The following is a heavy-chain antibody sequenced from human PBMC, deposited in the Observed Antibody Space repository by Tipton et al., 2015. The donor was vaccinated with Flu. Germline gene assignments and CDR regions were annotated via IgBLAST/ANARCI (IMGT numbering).Heavy chain of an antibody. CDR2: IYTSGST. CDR1: GGSISSGSYY. Sequence: LSLTCTVSGGSISSGSYYWSWIRQPAGKGLEWIGRIYTSGSTNYNPSLKSRVTISVDTSKNQFSLKLSSVTAADTAVYYCARDPGFRRGGDIWGQGTMVTVSS. CDR3: ARDPGFRRGGDI. J-gene: IGHJ3*02. V-gene: IGHV4-61*02. D-gene: IGHD3-10*01.